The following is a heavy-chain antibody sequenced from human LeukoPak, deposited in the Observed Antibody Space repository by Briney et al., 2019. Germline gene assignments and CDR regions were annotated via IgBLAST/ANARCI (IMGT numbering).Heavy chain of an antibody. CDR1: GFTFSDYA. J-gene: IGHJ4*02. Sequence: GGSLRLSCTASGFTFSDYAMSWVRQAPGKGLEWVSGISGSGGSIRYADSVKGRFIISRDNSRNTLYLQMNSLRAEDTAVYYCAKGGDGYNYYFDYWGQETLVTVSS. V-gene: IGHV3-23*01. D-gene: IGHD5-24*01. CDR2: ISGSGGSI. CDR3: AKGGDGYNYYFDY.